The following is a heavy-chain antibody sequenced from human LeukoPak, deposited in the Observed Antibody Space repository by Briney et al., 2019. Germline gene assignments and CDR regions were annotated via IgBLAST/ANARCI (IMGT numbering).Heavy chain of an antibody. Sequence: GGSLRLSCAASGFTFDDYTMHWVRQAPGKGLEWVSLISWDGGSTYYADSVKGRFTISRDNSKNTLYLQMNSLRAEDTAVYYCAGGGEIVVAGPAFDYWGQGTLVTVSS. J-gene: IGHJ4*02. V-gene: IGHV3-43*01. D-gene: IGHD2-2*01. CDR3: AGGGEIVVAGPAFDY. CDR1: GFTFDDYT. CDR2: ISWDGGST.